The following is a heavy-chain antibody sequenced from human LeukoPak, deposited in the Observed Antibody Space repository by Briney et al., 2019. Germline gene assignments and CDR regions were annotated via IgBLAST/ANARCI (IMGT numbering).Heavy chain of an antibody. V-gene: IGHV1-69*13. CDR2: IIPIFGTA. D-gene: IGHD5-18*01. CDR3: ARGYSYGDNWFDP. Sequence: ASVKVSCKASGYTFTNYAMNWVRQAPGQGLEWMGGIIPIFGTANYAQKFQGRVTITADESTSTAYMELSSLRSEDTAVYYCARGYSYGDNWFDPWGQGTLVTVSS. J-gene: IGHJ5*02. CDR1: GYTFTNYA.